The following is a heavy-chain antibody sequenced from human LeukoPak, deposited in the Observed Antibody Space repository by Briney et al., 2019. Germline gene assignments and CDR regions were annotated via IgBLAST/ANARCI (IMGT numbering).Heavy chain of an antibody. CDR2: IYHTWTT. V-gene: IGHV4-31*03. CDR1: GDFISIGGYY. J-gene: IGHJ4*02. Sequence: SLTLSLTCTVSGDFISIGGYYCSWVRQPPGKGLEWIEHIYHTWTTYYKPSRKSRVSLSVDHPKNQYSLKLTSVTPAGPALYFCARASTYFDNWGQGTLVGVSS. CDR3: ARASTYFDN.